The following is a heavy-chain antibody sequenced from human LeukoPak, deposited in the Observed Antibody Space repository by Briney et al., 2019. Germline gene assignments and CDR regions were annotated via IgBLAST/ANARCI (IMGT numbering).Heavy chain of an antibody. CDR3: AKDLTYYYDSTGYYFDY. J-gene: IGHJ4*02. Sequence: GGSLRLSCAASGFTFSSYAMHWVRQAPGKGLEWVAAISYDGSNKYYADSVKGRFTISRDNSKNTLYLQMNSLGAEDTAIYYCAKDLTYYYDSTGYYFDYWGQGTLVTVSS. CDR2: ISYDGSNK. V-gene: IGHV3-30-3*01. D-gene: IGHD3-22*01. CDR1: GFTFSSYA.